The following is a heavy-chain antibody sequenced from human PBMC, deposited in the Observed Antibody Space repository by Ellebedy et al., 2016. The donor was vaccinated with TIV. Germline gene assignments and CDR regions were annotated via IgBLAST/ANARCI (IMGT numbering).Heavy chain of an antibody. Sequence: GGSLRLSCAASGFTFSGYWMSWVRQAPGKGLEWVANIKQDGSEKYYVDSVKGRFTISGDNAKNSLYLQMNSLRAEDTAVYYCARVRWLVPDYWGQGTLVTVSS. CDR1: GFTFSGYW. J-gene: IGHJ4*02. CDR3: ARVRWLVPDY. D-gene: IGHD6-19*01. V-gene: IGHV3-7*01. CDR2: IKQDGSEK.